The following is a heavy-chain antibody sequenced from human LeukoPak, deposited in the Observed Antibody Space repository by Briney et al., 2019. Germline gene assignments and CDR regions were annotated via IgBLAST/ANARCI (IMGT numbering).Heavy chain of an antibody. Sequence: SETLSLTCTVSGGSISSDSYFWGWIRQSPGKGLEWIGSIYYSGSTHYNPSLKSRVTMSVDTSKNQFSLKLSSVTAADTAVYYCARGCEYCSGVGDGLDYWGQGTLVTVSS. J-gene: IGHJ4*02. CDR1: GGSISSDSYF. V-gene: IGHV4-39*07. D-gene: IGHD2-15*01. CDR2: IYYSGST. CDR3: ARGCEYCSGVGDGLDY.